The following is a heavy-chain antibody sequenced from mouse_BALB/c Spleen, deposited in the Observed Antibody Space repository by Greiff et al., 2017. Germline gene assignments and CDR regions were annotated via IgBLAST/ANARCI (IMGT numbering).Heavy chain of an antibody. J-gene: IGHJ4*01. CDR1: GFTFSSYA. CDR2: ISSGGST. Sequence: EVQRVESGGGLVKPGGSLKLSCAASGFTFSSYAMSWVRQTPEKRLEWVASISSGGSTYYPDSVKGRFTISRDNARNILYLQMSSLRSEDTAMYYCARGSYYYGSSYYAMDYWGQGTSVTVSS. D-gene: IGHD1-1*01. CDR3: ARGSYYYGSSYYAMDY. V-gene: IGHV5-6-5*01.